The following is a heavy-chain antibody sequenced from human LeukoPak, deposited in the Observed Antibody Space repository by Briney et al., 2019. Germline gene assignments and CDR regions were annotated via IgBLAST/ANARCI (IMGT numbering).Heavy chain of an antibody. Sequence: GGSLRLSCAASGFTFSSYAVHWVRQAPGKGLEWVAVISNDGSNKYYADSVKGRFTISRDNAKNSLYLQMNSLRAEDTAVYYCARVGFYDSSGYYCHGLDYWGQGTLVTVSS. D-gene: IGHD3-22*01. CDR3: ARVGFYDSSGYYCHGLDY. V-gene: IGHV3-30-3*01. CDR2: ISNDGSNK. CDR1: GFTFSSYA. J-gene: IGHJ4*02.